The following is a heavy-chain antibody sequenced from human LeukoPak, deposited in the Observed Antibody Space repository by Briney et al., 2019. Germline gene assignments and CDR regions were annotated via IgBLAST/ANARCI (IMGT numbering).Heavy chain of an antibody. J-gene: IGHJ4*02. D-gene: IGHD3-10*01. Sequence: ASVKVSCKASGYTFTSYGISWVRQAPGQGLEWMGWISAYNGNTNYAQKLQGRVTMTTDTSTSTAYMELRSLRSDDTAVYYCARVFRGYYGSGSHIDYWGQGTLVTVSS. V-gene: IGHV1-18*01. CDR1: GYTFTSYG. CDR2: ISAYNGNT. CDR3: ARVFRGYYGSGSHIDY.